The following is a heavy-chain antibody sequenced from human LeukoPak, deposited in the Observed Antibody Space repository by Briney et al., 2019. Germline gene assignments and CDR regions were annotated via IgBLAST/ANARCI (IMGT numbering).Heavy chain of an antibody. J-gene: IGHJ6*02. V-gene: IGHV3-23*01. D-gene: IGHD3-10*01. CDR2: ISDSGDST. CDR1: GFIFSNYA. CDR3: AKVPYSDYGSGRPPFMDV. Sequence: GGSLRLSCAASGFIFSNYAMSWVRQAPGRGLEWVSTISDSGDSTYYAASVRGRFTISRDNSKNTLYLQMNSLRAEDTAIHYCAKVPYSDYGSGRPPFMDVWGQGTTVAVSS.